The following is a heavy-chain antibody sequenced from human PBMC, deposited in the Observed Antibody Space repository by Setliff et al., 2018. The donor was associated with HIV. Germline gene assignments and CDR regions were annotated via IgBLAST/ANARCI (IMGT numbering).Heavy chain of an antibody. V-gene: IGHV1-69*13. CDR2: IIPIFGTA. D-gene: IGHD6-19*01. J-gene: IGHJ4*02. CDR1: GGTFSSYA. Sequence: SVKVSCKASGGTFSSYAISWVRQAPGQGLEWMGGIIPIFGTANYAQKFQGRVTITADESTSTAYMELSSLRSEDTAVYYCARDRRGGWYGGSFDYWGQGTLVTVSS. CDR3: ARDRRGGWYGGSFDY.